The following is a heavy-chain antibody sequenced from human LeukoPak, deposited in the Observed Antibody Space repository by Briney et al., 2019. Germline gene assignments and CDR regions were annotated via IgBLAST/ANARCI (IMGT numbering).Heavy chain of an antibody. CDR3: AKDFLFSAAGTSSFDY. V-gene: IGHV3-30*02. Sequence: GGSLRLSCAASGFTFSSYGMHWVRQAPGKGLEWVAFIRYDGSNKYYADSVKGRFTISRDNSKNTLYLQMNSLRAEDTAGYYCAKDFLFSAAGTSSFDYWGQGPLVPVSS. J-gene: IGHJ4*02. CDR1: GFTFSSYG. D-gene: IGHD3-3*01. CDR2: IRYDGSNK.